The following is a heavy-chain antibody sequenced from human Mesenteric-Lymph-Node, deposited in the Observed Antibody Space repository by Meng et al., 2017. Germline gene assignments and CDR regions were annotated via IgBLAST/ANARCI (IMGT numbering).Heavy chain of an antibody. CDR2: IYYSGST. CDR3: ARLLYYRYFDWLLPNGYFDL. V-gene: IGHV4-31*03. D-gene: IGHD3-9*01. Sequence: SEILSLTRTVSGGSISSGGYYWSWIRQHPGKGLEWIGYIYYSGSTYYNPSLKSRVTISVDTSKNQFSQKLSSVIAADTAVYYCARLLYYRYFDWLLPNGYFDLWGRGTLATVSS. J-gene: IGHJ2*01. CDR1: GGSISSGGYY.